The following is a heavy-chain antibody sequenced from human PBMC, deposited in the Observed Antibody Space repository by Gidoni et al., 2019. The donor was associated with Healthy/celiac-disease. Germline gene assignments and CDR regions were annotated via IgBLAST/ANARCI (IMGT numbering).Heavy chain of an antibody. V-gene: IGHV3-7*03. D-gene: IGHD4-17*01. J-gene: IGHJ4*02. Sequence: EVQLVESGGGLVQPGGSLRLSCAASGFTFSSYWMSWVRQAPGKGLEWVANIKQDGSEKYYVDSVKGRFTISRDNAKNSLYLQMNSLRAEDTAVYYCARGLTTAMAGYFDYWGQGTLVTVSS. CDR3: ARGLTTAMAGYFDY. CDR2: IKQDGSEK. CDR1: GFTFSSYW.